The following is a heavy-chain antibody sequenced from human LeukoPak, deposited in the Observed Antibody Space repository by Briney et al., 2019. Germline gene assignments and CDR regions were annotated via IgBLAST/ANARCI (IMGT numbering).Heavy chain of an antibody. Sequence: GGSLRLACATSGFTFSNYGMHWVRLAPGKGLEWVAVISYDVTVTDTHYADAVRGRFTLSRDNSKNTLYLQMNSLRAEDTALYYCAKVGVPSAIYYRAMDVWGQGTTVTVSS. D-gene: IGHD2-2*01. CDR3: AKVGVPSAIYYRAMDV. CDR1: GFTFSNYG. CDR2: ISYDVTVTDT. V-gene: IGHV3-30*18. J-gene: IGHJ6*02.